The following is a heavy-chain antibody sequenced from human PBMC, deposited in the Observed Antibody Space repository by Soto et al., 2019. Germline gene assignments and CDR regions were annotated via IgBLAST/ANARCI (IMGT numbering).Heavy chain of an antibody. CDR1: CGSITSANW. CDR2: ISHSGIT. V-gene: IGHV4-4*02. Sequence: PSETLSLTCALSCGSITSANWWTWVRQPPGGGLEWIGEISHSGITNYKASLKSRVTMSVDKTKNDVSLKLTSVTAADTAVYYCARVLRGWFDPWGQGTPVTVSS. J-gene: IGHJ5*02. CDR3: ARVLRGWFDP.